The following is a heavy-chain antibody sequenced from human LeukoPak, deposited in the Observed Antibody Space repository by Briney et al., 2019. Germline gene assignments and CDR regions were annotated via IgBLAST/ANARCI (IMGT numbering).Heavy chain of an antibody. D-gene: IGHD6-13*01. J-gene: IGHJ5*02. CDR2: IYSGGAT. Sequence: GGSLRLSCAASGVTVGNNYMIWVRQAPGKGLEWVSHIYSGGATNYADSVKGRFTISRDSSKNNLFLQMNSLRVEDTAIYYCARDPPAVAAGTYAWGQGTLVTVSS. CDR1: GVTVGNNY. CDR3: ARDPPAVAAGTYA. V-gene: IGHV3-66*01.